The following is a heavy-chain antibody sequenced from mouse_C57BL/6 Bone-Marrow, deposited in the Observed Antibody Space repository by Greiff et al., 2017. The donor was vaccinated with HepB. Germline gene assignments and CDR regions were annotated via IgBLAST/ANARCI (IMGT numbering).Heavy chain of an antibody. V-gene: IGHV10-3*01. CDR3: VREKDPNNYFDY. Sequence: DVMLVESGGGLVQPKGSLKLSCAASGFTFNTYAMHWVRQAPGKGLEWVARIRSKSSNYATYYADSVKDRFTISRDDSQSMLYLQMNNLKTEDTAMYYCVREKDPNNYFDYWGQGTTLTVSS. CDR2: IRSKSSNYAT. J-gene: IGHJ2*01. D-gene: IGHD4-1*01. CDR1: GFTFNTYA.